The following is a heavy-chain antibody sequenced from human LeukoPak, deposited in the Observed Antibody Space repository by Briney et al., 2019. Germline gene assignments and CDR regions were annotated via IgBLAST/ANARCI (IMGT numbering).Heavy chain of an antibody. CDR2: ISAYNGNT. CDR1: GYTFTSYG. Sequence: ASVKVSCKASGYTFTSYGIGWVRQAPGQGLEWMGWISAYNGNTNYAQKFQGRVTITADKSTSTAYMELSSLRSEDTAVYYCARGGDVVVVAATSWFDPWGQGTLVTVSS. J-gene: IGHJ5*02. CDR3: ARGGDVVVVAATSWFDP. V-gene: IGHV1-18*01. D-gene: IGHD2-15*01.